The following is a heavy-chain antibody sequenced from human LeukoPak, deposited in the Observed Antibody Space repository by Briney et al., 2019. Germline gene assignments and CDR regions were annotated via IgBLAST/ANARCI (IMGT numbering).Heavy chain of an antibody. J-gene: IGHJ4*02. CDR3: AKDILEAGLFFDY. V-gene: IGHV1-3*01. CDR2: INAGNGDT. D-gene: IGHD6-13*01. CDR1: GYSFSTYA. Sequence: ASVKVSCKASGYSFSTYAIHWVRQAPGQRLEWMGWINAGNGDTRYSQKFQGRVTITRDTSTSTVYMELSSLRSEDTAVYYCAKDILEAGLFFDYWGLGTLVTVSS.